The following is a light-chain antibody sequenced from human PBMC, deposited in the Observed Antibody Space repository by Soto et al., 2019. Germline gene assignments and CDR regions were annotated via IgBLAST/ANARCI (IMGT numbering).Light chain of an antibody. Sequence: EIVLLQSLATLSLSTGERATLSCSASPSLSSYLAWYQQKPGQAPRLLIYDASNRTTGITARFSGSASVTEYTRTISRLEHEDFAVYYCEKRSNWHRWRCGQGTKVDIK. CDR1: PSLSSY. J-gene: IGKJ1*01. V-gene: IGKV3-11*01. CDR2: DAS. CDR3: EKRSNWHRWR.